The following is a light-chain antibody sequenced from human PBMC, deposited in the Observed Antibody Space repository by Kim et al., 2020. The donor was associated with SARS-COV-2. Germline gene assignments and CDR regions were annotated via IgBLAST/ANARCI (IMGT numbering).Light chain of an antibody. Sequence: EIVLTQSPGTLSLSPGERATLSCRASQSVSSNYLVWYQQKPGQAPRLLIYGASNRATGVPDTFSGSGSGTDFILTISRLEPEDFAVYYCQQYGSSPFTFGGGTKVDIK. CDR1: QSVSSNY. J-gene: IGKJ4*01. CDR3: QQYGSSPFT. V-gene: IGKV3-20*01. CDR2: GAS.